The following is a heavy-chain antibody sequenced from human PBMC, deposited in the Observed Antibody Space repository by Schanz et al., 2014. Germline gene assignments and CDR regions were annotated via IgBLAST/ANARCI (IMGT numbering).Heavy chain of an antibody. V-gene: IGHV4-30-2*01. J-gene: IGHJ4*02. CDR3: ARGGGPSHYDHVWGNFRYTHFDY. CDR2: IYHTGTT. CDR1: GGSISSGTYS. D-gene: IGHD3-16*02. Sequence: QLQLQESGSGLVKPSQTLSLTCAVSGGSISSGTYSWSWIRQPPGKGLEWIGYIYHTGTTYYSPSLRSGATISKERSKNLFSLTLNSVTAADTAVYYCARGGGPSHYDHVWGNFRYTHFDYWGQGTLVTVSS.